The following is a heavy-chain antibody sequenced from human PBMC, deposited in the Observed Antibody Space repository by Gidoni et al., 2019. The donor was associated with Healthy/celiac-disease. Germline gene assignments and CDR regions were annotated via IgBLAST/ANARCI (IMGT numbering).Heavy chain of an antibody. V-gene: IGHV4-39*01. CDR3: ARSDTAMPSDDY. CDR2: TYYSGST. D-gene: IGHD5-18*01. CDR1: GGSINSSSDY. J-gene: IGHJ4*02. Sequence: QLQLQESRPGLVKPSEPLSLTCTVSGGSINSSSDYWGWIRQPPGKGLEWIGSTYYSGSTYYNPSLKSRVTISVDTSKNQFSLKLSSVTAADTAVYYCARSDTAMPSDDYWGQGTLVTVSS.